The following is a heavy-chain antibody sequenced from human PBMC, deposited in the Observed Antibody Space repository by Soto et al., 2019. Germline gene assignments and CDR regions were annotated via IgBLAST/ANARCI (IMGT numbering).Heavy chain of an antibody. Sequence: EVQLVESGGGLVQPGGSLRLSCAASGFTFSGYWMHWVRQAPGKGLVWVSRIRSDGSITSYADSVKGRFTISRDNARNALYLHMNSLRAEDTAVYYCARSDWFDPWGPGTLVTVSS. J-gene: IGHJ5*02. CDR2: IRSDGSIT. CDR3: ARSDWFDP. CDR1: GFTFSGYW. V-gene: IGHV3-74*01.